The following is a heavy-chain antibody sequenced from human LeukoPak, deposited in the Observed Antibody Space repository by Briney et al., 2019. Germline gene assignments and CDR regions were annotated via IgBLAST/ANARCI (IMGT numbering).Heavy chain of an antibody. CDR2: INSDGSST. V-gene: IGHV3-74*01. CDR1: GFTFSSYW. CDR3: ARDSIAVAGEIDY. D-gene: IGHD6-19*01. J-gene: IGHJ4*02. Sequence: GGSLRLSCAASGFTFSSYWMHWVRQAPGKGLVWVSRINSDGSSTSYADSVKGRFTISRDNAKNTLYLQMNSPRAEDTAVYYCARDSIAVAGEIDYWGQGTLVTVSS.